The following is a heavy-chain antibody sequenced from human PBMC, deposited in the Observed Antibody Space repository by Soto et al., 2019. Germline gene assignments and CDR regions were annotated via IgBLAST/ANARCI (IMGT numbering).Heavy chain of an antibody. CDR3: ARQRSIAALPFDY. V-gene: IGHV4-39*01. CDR1: GGSISSSSYY. Sequence: SETMSLTCTVSGGSISSSSYYWGWIRKPPGKGLEWIGSIYYSGSTYYNPSLKSRVTISVDTSKNQFSLKLSSVTAADTAVYYCARQRSIAALPFDYWGQGTLVTVSS. CDR2: IYYSGST. D-gene: IGHD6-6*01. J-gene: IGHJ4*02.